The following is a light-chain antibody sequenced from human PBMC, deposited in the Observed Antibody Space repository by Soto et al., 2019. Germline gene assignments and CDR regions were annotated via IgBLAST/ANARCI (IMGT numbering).Light chain of an antibody. CDR2: GTS. V-gene: IGKV3-20*01. J-gene: IGKJ4*01. CDR3: QQYGSSPLT. Sequence: EIVLTQSPGTLSLSPGERATLSCRASQSVRSSYLAWYQQKPGQAPRLLIYGTSSRATGIPDRVIGSGSGTDFTLTITRLEPEEFAVYYCQQYGSSPLTFGGGNKVEIK. CDR1: QSVRSSY.